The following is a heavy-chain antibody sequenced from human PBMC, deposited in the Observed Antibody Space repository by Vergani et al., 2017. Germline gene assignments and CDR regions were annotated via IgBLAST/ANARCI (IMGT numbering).Heavy chain of an antibody. D-gene: IGHD4-23*01. Sequence: QVQLVESAGGVVQPGGSLRLSCAASGFTFSNFGMHWIRPAPGKGLEWLAYIGKDGSNTRYRDTVKCRFTVSRDNSKDILYLQMDSLRREDTALYYCAKYLRNSTDGLPDSWGPGTLVIVSS. V-gene: IGHV3-30*02. CDR1: GFTFSNFG. CDR2: IGKDGSNT. CDR3: AKYLRNSTDGLPDS. J-gene: IGHJ4*02.